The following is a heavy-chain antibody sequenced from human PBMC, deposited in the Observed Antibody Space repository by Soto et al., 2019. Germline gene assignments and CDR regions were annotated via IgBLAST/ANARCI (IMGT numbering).Heavy chain of an antibody. D-gene: IGHD2-15*01. CDR3: ARTSAVIDTPYYFDY. V-gene: IGHV2-5*02. J-gene: IGHJ4*02. Sequence: QITLKESGPTLVKPTETLTLTCTFSGFSLSTSRVGVGWNRQPPGKALEWLALIYWDDDKRYSPSLKSRLTITKDTSKTPVVLTMTNMDPVDAGTFFCARTSAVIDTPYYFDYWGQGTLVTVSS. CDR1: GFSLSTSRVG. CDR2: IYWDDDK.